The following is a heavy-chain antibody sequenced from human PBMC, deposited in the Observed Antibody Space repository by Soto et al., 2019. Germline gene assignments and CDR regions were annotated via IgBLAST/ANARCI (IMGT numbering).Heavy chain of an antibody. CDR3: AKDGGRVRFLEWFDY. Sequence: PGGSLRLSCAASGFTFSSYGMHWVRQAPGKGLEWVAVISYDGSNKYYADSVKGRFTISRDNSKNTLYLQMNSLRAEDTAVYYCAKDGGRVRFLEWFDYWGQGTLVTVSS. J-gene: IGHJ5*01. D-gene: IGHD3-3*01. CDR1: GFTFSSYG. V-gene: IGHV3-30*18. CDR2: ISYDGSNK.